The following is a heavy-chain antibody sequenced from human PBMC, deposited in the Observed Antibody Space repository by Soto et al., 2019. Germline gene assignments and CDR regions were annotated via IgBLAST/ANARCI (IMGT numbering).Heavy chain of an antibody. Sequence: QPGGSLRLSCAASGFTFDDYAMHWVRQAPGKGLEWVSGISWNSGSIGYADSVKGRFTISRDNAKNSLYLQMNSLRAEDTALYYCARLPVFVLNYTVTTDWFDPWGQGTLVTVSS. CDR3: ARLPVFVLNYTVTTDWFDP. D-gene: IGHD4-17*01. CDR2: ISWNSGSI. V-gene: IGHV3-9*01. J-gene: IGHJ5*02. CDR1: GFTFDDYA.